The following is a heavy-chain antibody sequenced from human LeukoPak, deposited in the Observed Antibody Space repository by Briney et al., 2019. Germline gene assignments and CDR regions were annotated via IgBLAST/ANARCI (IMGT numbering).Heavy chain of an antibody. D-gene: IGHD1-26*01. Sequence: SVKVSCKASGGTFISYTISWVRQAPGQGLEWMGRIIPILGIANYAQKFQGRVTITADKSTSTAYMELSSLRSEDTAVYYCARGLVGATGFDYWGQGTLVTVSS. J-gene: IGHJ4*02. CDR3: ARGLVGATGFDY. CDR1: GGTFISYT. V-gene: IGHV1-69*02. CDR2: IIPILGIA.